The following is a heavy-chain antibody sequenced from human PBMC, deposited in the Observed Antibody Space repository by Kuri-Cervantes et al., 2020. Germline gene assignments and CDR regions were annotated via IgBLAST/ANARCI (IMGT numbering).Heavy chain of an antibody. CDR2: IRYDGSNE. D-gene: IGHD3-3*01. V-gene: IGHV3-30*02. CDR1: GFIFTNYG. Sequence: GESLKISCAASGFIFTNYGLHWVHQAPVKGLDWVAFIRYDGSNEYYADSVKGRFTISRDISKNTLYLQMHSLRAEDTAVYFCVRCLLRGYNLFDYWGQGTLVTVSS. J-gene: IGHJ4*02. CDR3: VRCLLRGYNLFDY.